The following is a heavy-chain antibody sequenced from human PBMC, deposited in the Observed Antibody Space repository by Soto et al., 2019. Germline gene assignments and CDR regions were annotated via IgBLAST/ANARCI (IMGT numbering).Heavy chain of an antibody. CDR3: ARDLWVGERLHLGELSLGPYYYYYMDV. Sequence: GSLRLSCAASGFTFSDYYMSWIRQAPGKGLEWVSYISSSGSTIYYADSVKGRFTISRDNAKNSLYLQMNSLRAEDTAVYYCARDLWVGERLHLGELSLGPYYYYYMDVWGKGTTVTVSS. V-gene: IGHV3-11*01. CDR2: ISSSGSTI. J-gene: IGHJ6*03. CDR1: GFTFSDYY. D-gene: IGHD3-16*02.